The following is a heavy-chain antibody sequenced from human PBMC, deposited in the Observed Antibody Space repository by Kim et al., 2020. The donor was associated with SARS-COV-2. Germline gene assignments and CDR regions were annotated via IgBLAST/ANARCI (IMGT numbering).Heavy chain of an antibody. V-gene: IGHV3-30*07. CDR3: ARYSYGMVDY. Sequence: NTYYAYSWKGLFTISRDNSKNTLYLQMNSLRAEDTAVYYCARYSYGMVDYWGQGTLVTVSS. J-gene: IGHJ4*02. CDR2: NT. D-gene: IGHD5-18*01.